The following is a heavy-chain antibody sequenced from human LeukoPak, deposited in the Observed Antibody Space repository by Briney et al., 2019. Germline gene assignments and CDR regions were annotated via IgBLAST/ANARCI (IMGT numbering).Heavy chain of an antibody. D-gene: IGHD3-22*01. CDR1: GFTFSSYA. V-gene: IGHV3-7*01. CDR3: ARDNYDSSVGY. J-gene: IGHJ4*02. Sequence: GGSLRLSCAASGFTFSSYAMSWVRQAPGKGLEWVANIKQDGSEKYYVDSVKGRFTISRDNAKNSLYLQMNSLRAEDTAVYYCARDNYDSSVGYWGQGTLVTVSS. CDR2: IKQDGSEK.